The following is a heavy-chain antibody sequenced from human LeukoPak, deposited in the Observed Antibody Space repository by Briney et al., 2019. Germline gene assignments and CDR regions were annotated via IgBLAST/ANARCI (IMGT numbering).Heavy chain of an antibody. J-gene: IGHJ1*01. V-gene: IGHV3-21*01. Sequence: GGSLRLSCAASGFTFSSYSMNWVRQAPGKGLEWVASISSSSSYVYYADSMKGRFSISRDNARNSLYLQMNSLRADDTAVYYCARGGYSSTLYGRYQHWGQGTLVTV. CDR2: ISSSSSYV. CDR3: ARGGYSSTLYGRYQH. CDR1: GFTFSSYS. D-gene: IGHD6-13*01.